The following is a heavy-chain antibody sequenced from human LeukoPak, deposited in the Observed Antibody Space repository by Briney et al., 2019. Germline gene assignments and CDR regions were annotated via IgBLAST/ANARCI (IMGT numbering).Heavy chain of an antibody. CDR3: ARDDYGWGSHPY. CDR2: IKPDGSEK. D-gene: IGHD3-10*01. Sequence: GGSLRLSCAGSGLTFSSYWMTWVRQAPGKGLEWVANIKPDGSEKAYVDSVKGRFTISRDNAKNSLYLQMNSLRAEDTAVYYCARDDYGWGSHPYWGQGTLVTVSS. CDR1: GLTFSSYW. V-gene: IGHV3-7*04. J-gene: IGHJ4*02.